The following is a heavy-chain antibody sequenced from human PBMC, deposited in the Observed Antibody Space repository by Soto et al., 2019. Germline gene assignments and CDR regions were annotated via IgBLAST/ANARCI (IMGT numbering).Heavy chain of an antibody. J-gene: IGHJ4*02. V-gene: IGHV4-61*05. CDR1: GGSISSNSYY. CDR3: ARNRYYDSTGYLDY. Sequence: WETLSLTCTVSGGSISSNSYYWDWIRQPPGKGLEWIGYIYYSGSTSYNPSLKSRVTMSVDTSQNQFSLRLTSVTAADTAVYYCARNRYYDSTGYLDYWGQGTLVTVSS. D-gene: IGHD3-22*01. CDR2: IYYSGST.